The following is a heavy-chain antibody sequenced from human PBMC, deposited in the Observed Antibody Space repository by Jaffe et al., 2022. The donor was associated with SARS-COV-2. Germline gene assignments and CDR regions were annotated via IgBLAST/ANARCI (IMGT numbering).Heavy chain of an antibody. Sequence: QLQLQESGPGLVKPSETLSLTCTVSGGSISSSSYYWGWIRQPPGKGLEWIGSIYYSGSTYYNPSLKSRVTISVDTSKNQFSLKLSSVTAADTAVYYCARILGYCSGGSCYSGFDYWGQGTLVTVSS. D-gene: IGHD2-15*01. CDR3: ARILGYCSGGSCYSGFDY. J-gene: IGHJ4*02. CDR1: GGSISSSSYY. CDR2: IYYSGST. V-gene: IGHV4-39*01.